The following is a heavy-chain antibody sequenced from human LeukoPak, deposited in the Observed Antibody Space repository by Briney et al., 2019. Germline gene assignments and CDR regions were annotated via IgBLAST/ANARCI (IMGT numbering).Heavy chain of an antibody. V-gene: IGHV3-23*01. CDR3: AKDLLGSTCCISGFDY. CDR2: ISGSGSST. J-gene: IGHJ4*02. CDR1: GFIFSSYW. D-gene: IGHD2-2*01. Sequence: PGGSLRLSCAASGFIFSSYWMHWVRQAPGKGLEWVSSISGSGSSTDYADSVKGRFTISRDSSKNTLYLQMNSLRAEDTAVYYCAKDLLGSTCCISGFDYWGQGTLVTVSS.